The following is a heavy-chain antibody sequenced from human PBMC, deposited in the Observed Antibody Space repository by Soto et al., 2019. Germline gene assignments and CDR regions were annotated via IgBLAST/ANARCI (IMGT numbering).Heavy chain of an antibody. CDR2: INPDGSST. V-gene: IGHV3-74*01. CDR1: GFTFSNYW. D-gene: IGHD2-21*01. CDR3: ARFLVDGDCVP. Sequence: EVQLVESGGGLVQPGGSLRLSCAASGFTFSNYWMHWVRQAPGKGLVWVSRINPDGSSTSYADSVTGRFTISRDNANNMLYLQMNRLRSEDTALYYCARFLVDGDCVPGGQGTVVTVSS. J-gene: IGHJ1*01.